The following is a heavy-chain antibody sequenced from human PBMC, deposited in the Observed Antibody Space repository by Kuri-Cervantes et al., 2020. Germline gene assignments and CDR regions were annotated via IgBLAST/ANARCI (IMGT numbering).Heavy chain of an antibody. D-gene: IGHD4/OR15-4a*01. CDR2: INWNGGRT. V-gene: IGHV3-20*04. J-gene: IGHJ4*02. Sequence: GGSLRLSCAASGFTFDDYGLSWVRQAPGKGLEWVSGINWNGGRTGYADSVKGRLTISRDNSKNTLYLQMNSLRAEDTAVYYCAKDPNYGFDYWGQGTLVIVSS. CDR3: AKDPNYGFDY. CDR1: GFTFDDYG.